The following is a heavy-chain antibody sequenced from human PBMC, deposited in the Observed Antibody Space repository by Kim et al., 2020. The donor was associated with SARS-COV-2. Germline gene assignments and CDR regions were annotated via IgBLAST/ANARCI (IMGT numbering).Heavy chain of an antibody. D-gene: IGHD3-22*01. J-gene: IGHJ4*02. V-gene: IGHV1-69*04. Sequence: KFQGRVTITADKSTSTAYMGLSSLRSEDTAVYYCAREGTDYYDSSGNLDYWGQGTLVTVSS. CDR3: AREGTDYYDSSGNLDY.